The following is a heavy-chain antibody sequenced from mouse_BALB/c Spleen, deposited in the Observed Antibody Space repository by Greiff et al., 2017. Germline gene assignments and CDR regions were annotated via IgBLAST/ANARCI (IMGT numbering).Heavy chain of an antibody. CDR1: GYTFTSYW. CDR3: GHCAWFAY. CDR2: INPSNGRT. V-gene: IGHV1S81*02. J-gene: IGHJ3*01. D-gene: IGHD6-1*01. Sequence: QVQLQQSGAELVKPGASVTLSCKASGYTFTSYWMHWVKQRPGQGLEWIGEINPSNGRTNYNAKFKSKATLTVDNSSSTAYMQLSSLTSEDSAGYYCGHCAWFAYWGQGTLVTVSA.